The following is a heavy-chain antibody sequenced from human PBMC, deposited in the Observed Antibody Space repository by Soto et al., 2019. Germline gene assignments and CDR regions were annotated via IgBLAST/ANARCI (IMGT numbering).Heavy chain of an antibody. CDR3: ARDKREQWLSTFDY. D-gene: IGHD6-19*01. CDR1: GFTFSSYA. J-gene: IGHJ4*02. CDR2: ISYDGSNK. Sequence: QVQLVESGGGVVQPGRSLRLSCAASGFTFSSYAMHWVRQAPGKGLEWVAVISYDGSNKYYADSVKSRFTISRDNSKNTLYLQMNRLRAEDKAVYYCARDKREQWLSTFDYWGQGTLVTVSS. V-gene: IGHV3-30-3*01.